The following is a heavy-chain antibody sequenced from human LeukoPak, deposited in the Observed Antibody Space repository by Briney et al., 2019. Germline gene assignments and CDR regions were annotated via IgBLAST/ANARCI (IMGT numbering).Heavy chain of an antibody. J-gene: IGHJ6*03. V-gene: IGHV4-30-4*07. D-gene: IGHD5-12*01. CDR2: IYYSGST. CDR3: ARAVVATISYYYYYYMDV. CDR1: GGSISSGGYS. Sequence: PSETLSLTCAVSGGSISSGGYSWSWIRQPPGKGLEWIGYIYYSGSTYYNPSLKSLVTISVDTSKNRFSLKLSSVTAADTAVYYCARAVVATISYYYYYYMDVWGKGTTVTVSS.